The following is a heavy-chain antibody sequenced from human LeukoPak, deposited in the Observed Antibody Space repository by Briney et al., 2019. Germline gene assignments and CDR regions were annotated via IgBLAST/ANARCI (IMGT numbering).Heavy chain of an antibody. D-gene: IGHD1-26*01. J-gene: IGHJ3*02. CDR1: GFTFSSYG. Sequence: GGSLRLSCAASGFTFSSYGMHWVRQAPGKGLEWVAVISYDGSNKYYADSVKGRFTISRDNSKNTLYLQMNSLRAEDTAVYYCAKGTGGSYGAFDIWGQGTMVTVSS. CDR3: AKGTGGSYGAFDI. CDR2: ISYDGSNK. V-gene: IGHV3-30*18.